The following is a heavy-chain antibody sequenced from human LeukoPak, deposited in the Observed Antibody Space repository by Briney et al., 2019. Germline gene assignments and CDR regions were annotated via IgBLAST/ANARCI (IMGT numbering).Heavy chain of an antibody. V-gene: IGHV3-30*18. J-gene: IGHJ4*02. D-gene: IGHD3-22*01. CDR3: AKARNYYDSSGYYLNY. CDR2: ISYDGSSK. CDR1: GFTFSSYG. Sequence: GRSLRLSCAASGFTFSSYGMHWVRQAPGKGLEWVAVISYDGSSKYYADSVKGRFTISRDNSKNTLYLQMNSLRAEDTAVYYCAKARNYYDSSGYYLNYWGQGTLVTVSS.